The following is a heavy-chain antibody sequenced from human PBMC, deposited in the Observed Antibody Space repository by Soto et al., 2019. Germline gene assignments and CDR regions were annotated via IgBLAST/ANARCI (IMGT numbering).Heavy chain of an antibody. CDR1: GFTFSSYG. Sequence: QVQLVESGGGVVQPGRSLRLSCAASGFTFSSYGMHWVRQAPGKGLEWVAVIWYDGSNKYYADSVKGRFTISRDNSKNTLYLQMNSLRAEDTDVYYCAREAYYYDSSGYYTGDYYYGMDVWGQGTTVTVSS. CDR3: AREAYYYDSSGYYTGDYYYGMDV. J-gene: IGHJ6*02. CDR2: IWYDGSNK. V-gene: IGHV3-33*01. D-gene: IGHD3-22*01.